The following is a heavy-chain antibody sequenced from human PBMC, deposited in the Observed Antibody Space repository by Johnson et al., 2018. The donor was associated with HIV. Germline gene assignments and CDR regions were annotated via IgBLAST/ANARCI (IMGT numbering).Heavy chain of an antibody. CDR1: GFTFSDYY. CDR2: ISSSGSTI. Sequence: QVQLVESGGGLVKPGGSLRLSCAASGFTFSDYYMSWIRQAPGKGLEWVSYISSSGSTIYYADSVKGRFTISRDNAKNSLYLQMNSLRAEDTAVSYCAREGWDIVVVVAATRGRGAFDIWGQGTMVTVSS. J-gene: IGHJ3*02. D-gene: IGHD2-15*01. CDR3: AREGWDIVVVVAATRGRGAFDI. V-gene: IGHV3-11*04.